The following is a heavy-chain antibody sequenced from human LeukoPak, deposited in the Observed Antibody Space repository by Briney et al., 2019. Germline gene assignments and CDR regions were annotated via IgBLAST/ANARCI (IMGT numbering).Heavy chain of an antibody. CDR3: AKVRSDYVWGSYRYMGVYYFDY. J-gene: IGHJ4*02. V-gene: IGHV3-23*01. CDR1: GFTFSSYA. CDR2: ISGSGGST. Sequence: AGGSLRLSCAASGFTFSSYAMSWVRQAPGKGLEWVSAISGSGGSTYYADSVKGRFTISRDNSKNTLYLQMNSLRAEDTAVYYCAKVRSDYVWGSYRYMGVYYFDYWGQGTLVTVSS. D-gene: IGHD3-16*02.